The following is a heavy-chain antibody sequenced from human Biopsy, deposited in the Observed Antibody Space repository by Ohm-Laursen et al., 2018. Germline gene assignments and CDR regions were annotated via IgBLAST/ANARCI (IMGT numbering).Heavy chain of an antibody. CDR2: MWSDGINK. J-gene: IGHJ5*02. Sequence: RSLRFSCAATGFAFSYYGLHWVRQAPGKGLQWVAVMWSDGINKNYADSVKGRFTVSRDNSNNVLYLQMSSLGDEDSAVYYCARDDDTTGHYMILNHWGQGTLVTVSS. CDR3: ARDDDTTGHYMILNH. CDR1: GFAFSYYG. V-gene: IGHV3-33*01. D-gene: IGHD3-9*01.